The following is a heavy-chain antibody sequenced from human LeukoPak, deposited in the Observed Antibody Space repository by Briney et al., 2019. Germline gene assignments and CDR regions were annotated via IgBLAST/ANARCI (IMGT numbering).Heavy chain of an antibody. D-gene: IGHD6-13*01. Sequence: GGSLRLSCAASGFTFSSYAMHWVRQAPGKGLEWVAVISYDGSNKYYADSVKGRFTISRDNSKNTLYLQMNSLRAEDTAVYYCAKAGRGAIYSSSAYYFDYWGQGTLVTVSS. V-gene: IGHV3-30*04. J-gene: IGHJ4*02. CDR1: GFTFSSYA. CDR2: ISYDGSNK. CDR3: AKAGRGAIYSSSAYYFDY.